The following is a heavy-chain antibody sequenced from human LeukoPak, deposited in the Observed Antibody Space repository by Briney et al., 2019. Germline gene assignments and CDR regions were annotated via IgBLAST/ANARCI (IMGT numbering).Heavy chain of an antibody. CDR1: GAPITTSNHY. CDR2: IYYSGHT. CDR3: TAPSGPTYYSPVDF. J-gene: IGHJ4*02. Sequence: SETLSLTCTVSGAPITTSNHYWGWIRQTPGKTLEWIANIYYSGHTLYNPSLKSRALISVDTSSNQFSLRLTSVTAADTAVYYCTAPSGPTYYSPVDFWGQGTSVSVSS. D-gene: IGHD1-26*01. V-gene: IGHV4-39*01.